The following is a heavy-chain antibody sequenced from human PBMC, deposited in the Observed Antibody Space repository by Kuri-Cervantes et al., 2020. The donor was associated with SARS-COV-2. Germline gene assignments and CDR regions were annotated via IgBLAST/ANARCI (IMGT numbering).Heavy chain of an antibody. CDR3: ARASVVVVVPDNFDY. D-gene: IGHD2-2*01. CDR2: ISSSGSTI. J-gene: IGHJ4*02. CDR1: GFTFSDYY. V-gene: IGHV3-11*04. Sequence: GESLKISCAASGFTFSDYYMSWIRQAPGKGLEWVSYISSSGSTIYYADSVKGRFTISRDNAKNSLYLQMNSLRAEGTAVYYCARASVVVVVPDNFDYWGQGTLVTVSS.